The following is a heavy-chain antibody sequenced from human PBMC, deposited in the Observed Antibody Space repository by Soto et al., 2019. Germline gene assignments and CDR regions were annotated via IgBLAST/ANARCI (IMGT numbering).Heavy chain of an antibody. J-gene: IGHJ4*02. CDR3: ARGQPPNYYDISVYEYYFDY. V-gene: IGHV3-13*01. Sequence: EVQLVESGGGLVQPGGSLRLSCAASGFNFSSYDMNWVRQATGKGLEWDSVIGTAGDTYYPGSVKGRFTISRENAKNSLYLQMNSLRAEDTAVYYCARGQPPNYYDISVYEYYFDYWGQGTLVTVSS. CDR1: GFNFSSYD. D-gene: IGHD3-22*01. CDR2: IGTAGDT.